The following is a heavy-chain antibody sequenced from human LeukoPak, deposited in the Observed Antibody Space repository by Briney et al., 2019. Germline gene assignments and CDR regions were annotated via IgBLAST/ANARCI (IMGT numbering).Heavy chain of an antibody. J-gene: IGHJ4*02. V-gene: IGHV4-34*01. Sequence: SESLSLTCAVYGGSFSGYYWSWIRQPPGKGLEWIGEINHSGSTNYNPSLKSRVTISVDTSKNQFSLKLSSVTAADTAVYYCASSHYYCSSTSCCFALFDYWGQGTLVTVSS. CDR2: INHSGST. CDR1: GGSFSGYY. D-gene: IGHD2-2*01. CDR3: ASSHYYCSSTSCCFALFDY.